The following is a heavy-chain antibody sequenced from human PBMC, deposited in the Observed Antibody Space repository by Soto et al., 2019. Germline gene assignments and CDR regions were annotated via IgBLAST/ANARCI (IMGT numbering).Heavy chain of an antibody. CDR2: IYWDDDK. CDR3: AHKRDGSGSHYKGYGMDV. Sequence: QITLKESGPTLVKPTQTLTLTCTFSGFSLSTSGVGVGWIRQPPGKALEWLALIYWDDDKRYSPSLKSRLTITKDTSKNQVVLTMTNMDPVDTATYYCAHKRDGSGSHYKGYGMDVWGQGTTVTVSS. V-gene: IGHV2-5*02. J-gene: IGHJ6*02. D-gene: IGHD3-10*01. CDR1: GFSLSTSGVG.